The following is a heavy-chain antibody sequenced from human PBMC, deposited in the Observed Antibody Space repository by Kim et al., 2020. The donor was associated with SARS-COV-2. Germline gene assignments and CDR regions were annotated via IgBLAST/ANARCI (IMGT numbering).Heavy chain of an antibody. CDR1: GFTFSSYG. CDR2: ISYDGSNK. J-gene: IGHJ4*02. CDR3: AKDFGYGDLDY. D-gene: IGHD4-17*01. V-gene: IGHV3-30*18. Sequence: GGSLRLSCAASGFTFSSYGMHWVRQAPGKGLEWVAVISYDGSNKYYADSVKGRFTISRDNSKNTLYLQMNSLRAEDTAVYYCAKDFGYGDLDYWGQGTLVTVSS.